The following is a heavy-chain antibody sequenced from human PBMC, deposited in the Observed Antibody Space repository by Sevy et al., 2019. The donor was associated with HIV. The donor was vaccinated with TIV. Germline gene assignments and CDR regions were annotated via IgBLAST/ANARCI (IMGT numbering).Heavy chain of an antibody. CDR2: IYHSGGT. J-gene: IGHJ4*02. V-gene: IGHV4-38-2*01. D-gene: IGHD7-27*01. Sequence: SETLSLTCAVSGYSISSGYYWGWIRQPPGKGLEWIGSIYHSGGTYYNPSLKSRVTISVDTSKNQFSLKLSSVTAADTAVYYCARSWGRWNYFDYWGQGTLVTVSS. CDR3: ARSWGRWNYFDY. CDR1: GYSISSGYY.